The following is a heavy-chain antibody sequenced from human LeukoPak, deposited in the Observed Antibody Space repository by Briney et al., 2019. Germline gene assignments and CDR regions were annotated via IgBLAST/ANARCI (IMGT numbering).Heavy chain of an antibody. Sequence: ASVKVSCKTSGYTFTGYYIHWVRQAPGQGLEWMGRINPNSGDTNYAQKLQGRVTMTTDTSTSTAYMELRSLRSDDTAVYYCARDRPLGYSGYGMFDYWGQGTLVTVSS. CDR3: ARDRPLGYSGYGMFDY. V-gene: IGHV1-2*06. D-gene: IGHD5-12*01. CDR2: INPNSGDT. CDR1: GYTFTGYY. J-gene: IGHJ4*02.